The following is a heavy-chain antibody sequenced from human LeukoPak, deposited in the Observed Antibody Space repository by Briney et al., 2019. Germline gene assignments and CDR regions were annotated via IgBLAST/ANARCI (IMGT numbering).Heavy chain of an antibody. CDR2: INPNSGGT. CDR3: ARADRLHGGPYLIGP. CDR1: GYSFTDYY. D-gene: IGHD3-16*01. V-gene: IGHV1-2*02. J-gene: IGHJ5*02. Sequence: ASVKVSCKTSGYSFTDYYMHWVRQAPGQGLEWMGWINPNSGGTSSAQKFQGRVTMTRGTSITTVYMEVNCLTSDDTAMYYCARADRLHGGPYLIGPWGQGTLVTVSS.